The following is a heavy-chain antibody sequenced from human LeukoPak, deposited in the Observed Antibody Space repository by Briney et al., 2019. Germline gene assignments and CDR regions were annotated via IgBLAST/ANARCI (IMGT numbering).Heavy chain of an antibody. J-gene: IGHJ6*04. D-gene: IGHD2-21*02. Sequence: GGSLRLSCAVSGFTVSTNHMSWVRQAPGKGPEWVSVIYNDANTYYTDSVKGRFTISRDNSKNTVFLQMNSLRAEDTAVYYCARDREVVTAKAQMDVWGKGTTVTVSS. CDR2: IYNDANT. CDR3: ARDREVVTAKAQMDV. CDR1: GFTVSTNH. V-gene: IGHV3-53*01.